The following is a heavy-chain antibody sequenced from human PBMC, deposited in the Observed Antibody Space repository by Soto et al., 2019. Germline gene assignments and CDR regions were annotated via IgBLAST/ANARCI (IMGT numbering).Heavy chain of an antibody. Sequence: GASVKVSCTASGGTFSSYTISWVRQAPGQGLEWMGRIIPILGIANYAQKFQGRVTITADKSTSTAYMELSSLRSEDTAVYYCARDQATIPTLKLDPWGQGTLVTVSS. CDR2: IIPILGIA. CDR3: ARDQATIPTLKLDP. V-gene: IGHV1-69*04. J-gene: IGHJ5*02. CDR1: GGTFSSYT. D-gene: IGHD4-4*01.